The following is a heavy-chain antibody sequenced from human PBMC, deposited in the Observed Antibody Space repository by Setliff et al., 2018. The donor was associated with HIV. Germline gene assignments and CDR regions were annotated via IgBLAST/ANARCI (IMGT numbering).Heavy chain of an antibody. CDR2: ISGGGGGT. J-gene: IGHJ3*02. CDR3: AKDREYSYGLRGDAFDI. D-gene: IGHD5-18*01. CDR1: GFTFSIYA. V-gene: IGHV3-23*01. Sequence: GESLKISCAASGFTFSIYAMSWVRQAPGKGLEWVSAISGGGGGTYYADSVKGRFTISRDNSKNTLYLQMNSLRAEDTAVYYCAKDREYSYGLRGDAFDIWGQGTMVTVS.